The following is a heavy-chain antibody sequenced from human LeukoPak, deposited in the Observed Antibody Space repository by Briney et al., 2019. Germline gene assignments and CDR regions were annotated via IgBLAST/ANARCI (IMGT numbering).Heavy chain of an antibody. CDR3: ARSRGSGSFFDY. J-gene: IGHJ4*02. Sequence: PGGPLRLSCAASGFTFSSYGMHWVRRAPGKGLEWVAVIWYDGSNKYYADSVKGRFTISRDNSKNTLYLQMNSLRAEDTAVYYCARSRGSGSFFDYWGQGTLVTVSS. CDR1: GFTFSSYG. D-gene: IGHD3-10*01. V-gene: IGHV3-33*01. CDR2: IWYDGSNK.